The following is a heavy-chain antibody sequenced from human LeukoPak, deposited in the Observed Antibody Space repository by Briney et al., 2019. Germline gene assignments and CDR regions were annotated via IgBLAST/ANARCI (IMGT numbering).Heavy chain of an antibody. D-gene: IGHD2-15*01. J-gene: IGHJ6*03. Sequence: ASVKVSCKASGYTFTSYDINWVRQATGQGLEWMGWMNPNSGNTGYAQKFQGRVTMTRNTSISTAYKELSSLRSEDTAVYYCARGRLYCSGGSCYYMDVWGKGTTVTVSS. CDR3: ARGRLYCSGGSCYYMDV. V-gene: IGHV1-8*01. CDR2: MNPNSGNT. CDR1: GYTFTSYD.